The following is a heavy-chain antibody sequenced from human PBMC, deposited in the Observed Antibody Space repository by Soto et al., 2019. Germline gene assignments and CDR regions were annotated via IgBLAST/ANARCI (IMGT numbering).Heavy chain of an antibody. V-gene: IGHV2-5*01. CDR3: ARRPNGGRDGLGA. J-gene: IGHJ6*02. D-gene: IGHD7-27*01. Sequence: QITLKESGPTLVKPTQNLTLTCTSSGFSLSTNGGGVVWIRQPPGKALVWLALIYGNEDKRYSPSLKSRLTITKDTTKNQVVRTTTNMDPVDTGTYYCARRPNGGRDGLGAGGQGPTATVPS. CDR2: IYGNEDK. CDR1: GFSLSTNGGG.